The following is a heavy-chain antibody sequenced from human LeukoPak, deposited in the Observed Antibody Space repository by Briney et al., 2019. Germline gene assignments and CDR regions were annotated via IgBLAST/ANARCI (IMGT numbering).Heavy chain of an antibody. J-gene: IGHJ4*02. CDR3: AKDAERGFDYSNSLNY. D-gene: IGHD4-11*01. V-gene: IGHV3-33*06. CDR2: IWSDASNT. Sequence: TGGSLRLSCETSGFTFSHYGMHWVRQGPGAGLEWVAVIWSDASNTYYADSVKGRFTISRDNSRNTLELQMSSLRAEDTAVYYCAKDAERGFDYSNSLNYWGQGTLVTVSS. CDR1: GFTFSHYG.